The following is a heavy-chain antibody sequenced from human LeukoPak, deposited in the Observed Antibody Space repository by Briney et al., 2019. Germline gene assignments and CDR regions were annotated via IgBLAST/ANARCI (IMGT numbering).Heavy chain of an antibody. CDR2: INHSGST. Sequence: KPSETLSLTCAVYGGSFSGYYWSWIRQPPGKGLEWIGEINHSGSTNYNPSLKSRVTISVDTSKNQFSPKLSSVTAADTAVYYCARGQDGYDDYWGQGTLVTVSS. J-gene: IGHJ4*02. CDR1: GGSFSGYY. V-gene: IGHV4-34*01. CDR3: ARGQDGYDDY. D-gene: IGHD5-24*01.